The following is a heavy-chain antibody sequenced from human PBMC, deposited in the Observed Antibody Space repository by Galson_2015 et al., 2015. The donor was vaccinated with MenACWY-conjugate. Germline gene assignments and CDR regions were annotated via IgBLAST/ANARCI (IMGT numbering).Heavy chain of an antibody. Sequence: QSGAEVTKPGESLRISCTGSGYSFTSYWISWVRQMPGKGLEWMGRIDPSDSYTNYSPSFQGHVTISADKSISTAYLQWSSLKASDTAMYYCASFSPPTNKEYSSSSTYYYYYMDVWGKGTTVTVSS. CDR1: GYSFTSYW. D-gene: IGHD6-6*01. CDR2: IDPSDSYT. J-gene: IGHJ6*03. CDR3: ASFSPPTNKEYSSSSTYYYYYMDV. V-gene: IGHV5-10-1*01.